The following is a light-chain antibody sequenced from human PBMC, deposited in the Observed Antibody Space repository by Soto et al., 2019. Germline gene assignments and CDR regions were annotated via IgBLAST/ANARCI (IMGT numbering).Light chain of an antibody. J-gene: IGKJ4*01. CDR2: KAS. CDR3: QEHGTYPLT. V-gene: IGKV1-5*03. CDR1: RSVGDW. Sequence: GGRVTITCRASRSVGDWLAWFQQKPGKAPKLLIYKASTLESGVPSRFRGTASGTEFTLTISSLQPDDFATYYCQEHGTYPLTFGGGTKVDIK.